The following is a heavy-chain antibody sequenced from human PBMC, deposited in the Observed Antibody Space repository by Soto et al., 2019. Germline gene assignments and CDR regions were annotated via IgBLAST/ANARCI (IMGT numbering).Heavy chain of an antibody. Sequence: EVQLLESGGGLVQPGGSLRLSCAASGFTFSSYAMSWVRQAPGKGLEWVSAISGSGGTTYYADSVKGRFTFSRDNSKSTVYLQMNSLRAEDTAVYYCAKTANGWFSAFDIWGQGTMVTVSS. CDR1: GFTFSSYA. D-gene: IGHD6-19*01. CDR2: ISGSGGTT. CDR3: AKTANGWFSAFDI. V-gene: IGHV3-23*01. J-gene: IGHJ3*02.